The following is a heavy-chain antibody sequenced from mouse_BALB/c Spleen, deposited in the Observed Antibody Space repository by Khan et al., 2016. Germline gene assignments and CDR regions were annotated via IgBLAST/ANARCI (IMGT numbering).Heavy chain of an antibody. J-gene: IGHJ2*01. V-gene: IGHV14-3*02. D-gene: IGHD2-3*01. Sequence: EVQLQESGADLVKPGASVRLSCTASGFKIKDTYMHWVKQSPEKGLDWIGRIDPANGNSRYGPKFPGKATITTDTSSNTAYLHLSSLTSEDTAVYYCALEDGPYYFDYWGQGTTLTVSS. CDR3: ALEDGPYYFDY. CDR1: GFKIKDTY. CDR2: IDPANGNS.